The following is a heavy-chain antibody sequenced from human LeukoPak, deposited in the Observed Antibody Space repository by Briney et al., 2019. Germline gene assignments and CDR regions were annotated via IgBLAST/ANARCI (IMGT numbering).Heavy chain of an antibody. Sequence: SGPTLVMPTQTLTLTCTFSGFSLSTAGVAVGWIRQPPGKALEWLGLISWDDDKRYSPSLKSRVTISKDTSKNQVVLTMTNVDPVDTATYYCAHRAPPDITMRHWGQGTLVTVSS. CDR3: AHRAPPDITMRH. V-gene: IGHV2-5*02. J-gene: IGHJ4*02. CDR2: ISWDDDK. D-gene: IGHD3-22*01. CDR1: GFSLSTAGVA.